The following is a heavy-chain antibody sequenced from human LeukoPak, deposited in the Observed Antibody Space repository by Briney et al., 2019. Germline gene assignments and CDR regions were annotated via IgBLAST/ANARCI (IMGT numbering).Heavy chain of an antibody. D-gene: IGHD6-19*01. CDR1: GGTFSSYA. J-gene: IGHJ4*02. CDR3: ARVHTAVAGTNMGDY. V-gene: IGHV1-69*04. CDR2: IIPILGIA. Sequence: ASVKVSCKASGGTFSSYAISWVRQAPGQGLEWMGRIIPILGIANYAQKFQGRVTLTADKSTSTAYMELSSLRSEDTAVYYCARVHTAVAGTNMGDYWGQGTLVTVSS.